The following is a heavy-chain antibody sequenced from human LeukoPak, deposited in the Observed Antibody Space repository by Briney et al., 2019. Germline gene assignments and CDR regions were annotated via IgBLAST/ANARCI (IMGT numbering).Heavy chain of an antibody. CDR1: GDSINSTYW. CDR3: TRRQLVRLIDY. V-gene: IGHV4-4*02. D-gene: IGHD3-10*01. J-gene: IGHJ4*02. Sequence: PSETLSLTCTVFGDSINSTYWWSWVRQTPGKRLEWIGEMFHSGSTNINPSFKSRVTISIDKSKNQLSLRLTSVTAADTAVYYCTRRQLVRLIDYWGQGTLVTVSS. CDR2: MFHSGST.